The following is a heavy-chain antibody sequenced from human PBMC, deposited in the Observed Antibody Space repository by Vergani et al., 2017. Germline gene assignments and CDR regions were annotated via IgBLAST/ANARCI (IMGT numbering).Heavy chain of an antibody. CDR3: ARDGYSSGWYTPHAYYFDY. V-gene: IGHV4-4*07. CDR2: IYTSGST. D-gene: IGHD6-19*01. Sequence: QVQLQESGPGLVKPSETLSLTCTVSGGSISSYYWSWIRQPAGKGLEWIGRIYTSGSTNYNPSLKSRVTMSVDTSKNQFSLKLSSVTAADTAVYYCARDGYSSGWYTPHAYYFDYWGQGTLVTVSS. J-gene: IGHJ4*02. CDR1: GGSISSYY.